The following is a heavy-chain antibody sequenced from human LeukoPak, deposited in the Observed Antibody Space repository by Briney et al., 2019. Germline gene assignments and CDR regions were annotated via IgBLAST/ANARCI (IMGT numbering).Heavy chain of an antibody. Sequence: ASVKVSCKASGYTFTAYYIHWVRQAPGQGLEWMGWINPNSGVTNSAQKFQGRVSMTRATSITTAYMELSGLTSDDTAVYYCATSTVADSDAFDIWGQGTMVTVSS. J-gene: IGHJ3*02. CDR3: ATSTVADSDAFDI. CDR1: GYTFTAYY. CDR2: INPNSGVT. D-gene: IGHD4-17*01. V-gene: IGHV1-2*02.